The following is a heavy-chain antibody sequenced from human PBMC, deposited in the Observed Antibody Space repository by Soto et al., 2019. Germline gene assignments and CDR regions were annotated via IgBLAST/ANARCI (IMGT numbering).Heavy chain of an antibody. CDR2: INSDGSNT. CDR1: GFTFITFW. J-gene: IGHJ4*02. V-gene: IGHV3-74*01. Sequence: EVQMVESGGGLVQPGGSLRLSCEASGFTFITFWMHWVREAPRKGLVWVSRINSDGSNTNYADSVKGRVTISKDNAKNIPYLPMNSLRAEDTAVYYCARDFEYWGQGTLVTVSS. CDR3: ARDFEY.